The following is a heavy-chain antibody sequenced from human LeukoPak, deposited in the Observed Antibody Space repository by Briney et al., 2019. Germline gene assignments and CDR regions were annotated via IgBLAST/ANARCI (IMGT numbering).Heavy chain of an antibody. J-gene: IGHJ3*02. CDR3: ARTAAARGDAFDI. D-gene: IGHD6-13*01. Sequence: GGSLRLSCAASGFTFSSYWMSWVRQAPGKGLEWVANIKQDGSEKYYVDSVKGRFTISRDNAKNSLYLQMNSLRAEDTAVYYCARTAAARGDAFDIWGQGTMVTVSS. CDR1: GFTFSSYW. CDR2: IKQDGSEK. V-gene: IGHV3-7*01.